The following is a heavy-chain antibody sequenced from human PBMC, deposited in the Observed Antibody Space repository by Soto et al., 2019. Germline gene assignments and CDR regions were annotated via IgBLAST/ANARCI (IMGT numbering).Heavy chain of an antibody. J-gene: IGHJ4*02. Sequence: EVQLLESGGGLVQPGRSLRLSCAASGFTFSNYAMSWVRQAPGQGVDWVSAISGSGGTTYYADSVKGRFTISRDNSKNTLFLQMNSLRDEDAAVYYCAKFFVETGSNSGWPWSFHYWGQGTLVTVSS. CDR3: AKFFVETGSNSGWPWSFHY. V-gene: IGHV3-23*01. CDR2: ISGSGGTT. D-gene: IGHD6-25*01. CDR1: GFTFSNYA.